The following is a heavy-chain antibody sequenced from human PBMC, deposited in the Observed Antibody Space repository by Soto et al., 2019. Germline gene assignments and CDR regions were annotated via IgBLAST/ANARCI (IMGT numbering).Heavy chain of an antibody. CDR2: IWYDGSNK. J-gene: IGHJ6*02. CDR1: GFTFSSYG. D-gene: IGHD1-1*01. V-gene: IGHV3-33*01. Sequence: GGSLRLSCAASGFTFSSYGMHWVRQAPGKGLEWVAVIWYDGSNKYYADSVKGRFTISRDNSKNTLYLQMNSLRAEDTAVYYWARDGIYYYYVMDVWGQGTTVTVSS. CDR3: ARDGIYYYYVMDV.